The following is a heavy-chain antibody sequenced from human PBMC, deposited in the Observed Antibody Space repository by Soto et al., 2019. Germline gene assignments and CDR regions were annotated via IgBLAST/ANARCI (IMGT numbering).Heavy chain of an antibody. D-gene: IGHD3-16*01. J-gene: IGHJ4*02. CDR2: INGDGSST. CDR1: GVTFSSNW. Sequence: PGGSLRLSCAASGVTFSSNWMHCFRLAPGKGLVWVSRINGDGSSTSYADSVKGRFTISRDNAKSTLYLQMNSLRVEDTAVYYCIRQRFRYDDGSQDFDYWGQGTLVTVSS. CDR3: IRQRFRYDDGSQDFDY. V-gene: IGHV3-74*01.